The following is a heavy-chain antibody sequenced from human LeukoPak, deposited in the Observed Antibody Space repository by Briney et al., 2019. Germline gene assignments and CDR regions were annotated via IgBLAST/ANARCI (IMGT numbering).Heavy chain of an antibody. Sequence: GGSLRLSCAASGFIFSSYAMSWVRQAPGKGLEWVSSISGGVGSTYYADSVKGRFTISRDNSKNTVYLQMNSLRADDTAVYYCAKVARGYCTGSSCYGVDYWGQGTLVTVSS. CDR1: GFIFSSYA. V-gene: IGHV3-23*01. J-gene: IGHJ4*02. CDR2: ISGGVGST. CDR3: AKVARGYCTGSSCYGVDY. D-gene: IGHD2-15*01.